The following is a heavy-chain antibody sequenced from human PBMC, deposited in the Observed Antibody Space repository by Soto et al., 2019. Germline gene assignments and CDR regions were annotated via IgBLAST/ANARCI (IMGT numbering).Heavy chain of an antibody. J-gene: IGHJ4*02. Sequence: QLQLQESGPGLVRPSQTLSLTCTVSGGSITNGDYYWNWIRQHPGKGLEWIGYINYRGTTFYNPSLKSRVFISVETSKNQFSLNLSSVTAADTAVYFCARDAPGEAPYWGQGTLVTVSS. CDR3: ARDAPGEAPY. V-gene: IGHV4-31*03. D-gene: IGHD2-2*01. CDR2: INYRGTT. CDR1: GGSITNGDYY.